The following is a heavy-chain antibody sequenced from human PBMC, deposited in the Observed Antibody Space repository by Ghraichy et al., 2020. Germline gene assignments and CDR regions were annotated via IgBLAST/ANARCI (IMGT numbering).Heavy chain of an antibody. D-gene: IGHD6-19*01. Sequence: SLRLSCAGFIFDDYAVSWIRQAPGKGLEWVGFIRSKANGATAEYAAAVKGRFTISRDDSKSIAYLQMSNLKTEDTAVYYCARYSSGYTGLDYWGQGTLVTVSS. CDR2: IRSKANGATA. V-gene: IGHV3-49*03. CDR1: GFIFDDYA. CDR3: ARYSSGYTGLDY. J-gene: IGHJ4*02.